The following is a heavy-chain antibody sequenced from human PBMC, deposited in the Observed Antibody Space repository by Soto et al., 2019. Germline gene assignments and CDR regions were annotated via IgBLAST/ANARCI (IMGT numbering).Heavy chain of an antibody. Sequence: QLQLQESGPGLVKPSETLSLTCTVSGGSISSSSYYWGWIRQPPGKGLEWIGSIYYSGSTYYNPSLKSRVKISADTSKNQFSLKLSSVTAADTAVYYCARQGGRLSLNWFDPWGQGTLVTVSS. CDR1: GGSISSSSYY. V-gene: IGHV4-39*01. CDR3: ARQGGRLSLNWFDP. CDR2: IYYSGST. J-gene: IGHJ5*02. D-gene: IGHD1-26*01.